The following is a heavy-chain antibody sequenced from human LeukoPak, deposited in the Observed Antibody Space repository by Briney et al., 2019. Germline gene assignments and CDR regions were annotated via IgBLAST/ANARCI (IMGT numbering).Heavy chain of an antibody. Sequence: PSETLSLTCTVSGGSISSSSYYWGWIRQPPGKGLEWIGHIYYSGSTNYNPSLKSRITISVDTSKNQFSLKLSSVTAADTAVYYCATSGSYPFDYWGQGTLVTVSS. CDR1: GGSISSSSYY. CDR2: IYYSGST. J-gene: IGHJ4*02. CDR3: ATSGSYPFDY. V-gene: IGHV4-61*05. D-gene: IGHD1-26*01.